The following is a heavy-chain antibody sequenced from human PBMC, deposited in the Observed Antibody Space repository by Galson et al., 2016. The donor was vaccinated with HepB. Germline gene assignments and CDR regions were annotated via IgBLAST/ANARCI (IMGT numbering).Heavy chain of an antibody. D-gene: IGHD4-17*01. V-gene: IGHV3-33*08. J-gene: IGHJ6*02. Sequence: SLRLSCAASGFTFSSYWMHWVRQAPGKGLEWVAVISYDGNNRHYADAVKGRFTISRDSSTNTVYLQMNSLRADDTAVYFCARDRGLLHYYYGMDVWGQGTTVTVSS. CDR3: ARDRGLLHYYYGMDV. CDR2: ISYDGNNR. CDR1: GFTFSSYW.